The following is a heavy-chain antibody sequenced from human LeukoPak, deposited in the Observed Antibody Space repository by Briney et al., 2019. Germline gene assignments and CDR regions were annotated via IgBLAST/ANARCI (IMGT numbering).Heavy chain of an antibody. CDR1: GFTLSSYA. V-gene: IGHV3-30*09. CDR3: ARDLSGRYTIDY. J-gene: IGHJ4*02. Sequence: PGGSLRLSCAASGFTLSSYAIHWVRQAPGKGLEWVAVITYDGRNKYYADSVKGRFAISRDNSKNTLYLQMDSLRPEDTAVYYGARDLSGRYTIDYWGQGTLVTVSS. D-gene: IGHD1-26*01. CDR2: ITYDGRNK.